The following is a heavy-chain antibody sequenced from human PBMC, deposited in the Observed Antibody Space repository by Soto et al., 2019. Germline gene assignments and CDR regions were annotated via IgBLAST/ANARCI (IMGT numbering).Heavy chain of an antibody. V-gene: IGHV1-3*01. CDR1: GYTFTSNA. Sequence: QVQLVQSGAEVKKPGASVKVSCKTSGYTFTSNAMHWVRQAPGQRLEWMGWINAGNGDTKYSQKFQGRVTITRDTSAGTAYKEVSSLRSEDTAVYYCARDSGGLLVYWGQGTLVTVSS. CDR3: ARDSGGLLVY. D-gene: IGHD6-19*01. J-gene: IGHJ4*02. CDR2: INAGNGDT.